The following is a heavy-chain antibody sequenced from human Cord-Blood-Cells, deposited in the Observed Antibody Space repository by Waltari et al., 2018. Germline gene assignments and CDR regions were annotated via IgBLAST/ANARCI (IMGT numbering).Heavy chain of an antibody. CDR1: GYTFTSYD. V-gene: IGHV1-8*03. J-gene: IGHJ2*01. CDR3: ARGIAAAGTSLYWYFDL. Sequence: QVQLVQSGAEVKKPGASVKVSCKASGYTFTSYDINWVRQATGQGLEWMGWINPNSGNTGYAQKSQGRVTITRNTSISTAYRELSSLRSEDTAVYYCARGIAAAGTSLYWYFDLWGRGTLVTVSS. CDR2: INPNSGNT. D-gene: IGHD6-13*01.